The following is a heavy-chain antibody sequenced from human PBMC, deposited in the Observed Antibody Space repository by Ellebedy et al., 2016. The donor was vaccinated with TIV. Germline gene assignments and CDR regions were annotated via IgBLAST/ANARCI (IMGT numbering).Heavy chain of an antibody. CDR2: INEDGTKK. V-gene: IGHV3-7*01. J-gene: IGHJ2*01. Sequence: GGSLRLSCTASGFTLNNYWMIWVRQAPGKGLEWVANINEDGTKKHYVDSVRGRFTISRDYAGNSLFLQMNSLGAEDTAVYYCARAIYGASYLWGRGTLVTVSS. CDR3: ARAIYGASYL. CDR1: GFTLNNYW. D-gene: IGHD4-17*01.